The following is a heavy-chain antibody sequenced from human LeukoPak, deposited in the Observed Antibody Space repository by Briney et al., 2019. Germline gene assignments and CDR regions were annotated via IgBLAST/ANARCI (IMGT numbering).Heavy chain of an antibody. Sequence: GASVKVSCKASGYTFTSYYMHWVRQAPGQGLEWMGIINPSGGSTSYAQKFQGRVTMTRDTSTSTVYMELSSLRSEDTAVYYCARRTAVAGTTLGFDYWGQGTLVTVSS. J-gene: IGHJ4*02. CDR1: GYTFTSYY. D-gene: IGHD6-19*01. V-gene: IGHV1-46*01. CDR3: ARRTAVAGTTLGFDY. CDR2: INPSGGST.